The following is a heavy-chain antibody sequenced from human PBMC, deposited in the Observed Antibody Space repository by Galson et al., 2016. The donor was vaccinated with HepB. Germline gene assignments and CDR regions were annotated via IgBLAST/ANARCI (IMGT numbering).Heavy chain of an antibody. CDR1: GFIFRGYG. CDR2: DSMGGRRK. Sequence: SLRLSCAGSGFIFRGYGMHWVRQAPGKGLEWVAADSMGGRRKFYSDSVRGRFTISRDNSNNMLFLQMDSLRPDDTAVYYCAKRREFCPPVGCSVDYWGQGTLVSVSS. J-gene: IGHJ4*02. CDR3: AKRREFCPPVGCSVDY. V-gene: IGHV3-30*18. D-gene: IGHD3-10*02.